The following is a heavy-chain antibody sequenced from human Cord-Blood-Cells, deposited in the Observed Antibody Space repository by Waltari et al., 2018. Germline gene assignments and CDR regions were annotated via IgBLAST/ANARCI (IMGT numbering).Heavy chain of an antibody. CDR1: GYSISSGYY. CDR3: ARGGNYDFWSGYHDAFDI. V-gene: IGHV4-38-2*02. Sequence: QVQLQESGPGLVKPSETLSLTCTVSGYSISSGYYWGWIRQPPGKGLEWIGSIYHSGITYYNPSLKSRVTISVDTSKNQFSLKLSSVTAADTAVYYCARGGNYDFWSGYHDAFDIWGQGTMVTVSS. D-gene: IGHD3-3*01. J-gene: IGHJ3*02. CDR2: IYHSGIT.